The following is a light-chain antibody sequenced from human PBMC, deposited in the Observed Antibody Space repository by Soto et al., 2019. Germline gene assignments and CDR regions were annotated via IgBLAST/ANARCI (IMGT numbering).Light chain of an antibody. CDR3: QQYHSYSWT. V-gene: IGKV1-5*01. CDR2: DAS. J-gene: IGKJ1*01. CDR1: QSVSNW. Sequence: DIQITQSPSTLSASVGDRVTITCRASQSVSNWLAWYQQKPGKAPELLIYDASSLESGVPSRFSGSGSGTEFTLTISGLQPDDFATYFCQQYHSYSWTFGQGTKVEIK.